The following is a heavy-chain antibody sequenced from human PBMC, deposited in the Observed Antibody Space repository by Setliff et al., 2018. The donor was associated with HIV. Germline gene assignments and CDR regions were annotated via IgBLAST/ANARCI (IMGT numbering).Heavy chain of an antibody. CDR3: AAYCGGDCYSVDY. V-gene: IGHV1-18*01. Sequence: ASVKVSCKASGYTFTSYGISWVRQAPGQGLEWTGWISAYNGNTNYAQKFQGRVTITTDESTSTAYMELSSLRSEDTAVYYCAAYCGGDCYSVDYWGQGTLVTVSS. J-gene: IGHJ4*02. D-gene: IGHD2-21*02. CDR2: ISAYNGNT. CDR1: GYTFTSYG.